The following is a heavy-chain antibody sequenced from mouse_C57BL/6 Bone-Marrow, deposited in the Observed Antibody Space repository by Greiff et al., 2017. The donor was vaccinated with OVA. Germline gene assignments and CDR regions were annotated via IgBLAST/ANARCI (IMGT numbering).Heavy chain of an antibody. CDR2: INPNNGGT. J-gene: IGHJ4*01. Sequence: VQLQESGPELVKPGASVKMSCTASGYTFTDYNMHWVQQTHGKSLEWIGYINPNNGGTSYNQKFKGKGTLTVNKSSSTAYLELRSLTSEDSAVCYCARGYDYLGYWGQGTSVTVSS. CDR3: ARGYDYLGY. CDR1: GYTFTDYN. D-gene: IGHD2-4*01. V-gene: IGHV1-22*01.